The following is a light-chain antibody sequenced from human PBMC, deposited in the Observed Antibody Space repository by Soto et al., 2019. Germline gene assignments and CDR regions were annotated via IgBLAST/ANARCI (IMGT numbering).Light chain of an antibody. CDR3: QQSYRTPCT. CDR2: AAS. V-gene: IGKV1-39*01. J-gene: IGKJ2*02. CDR1: QSISSY. Sequence: DIQMTQSPSSLSASVGDRVTITCRASQSISSYLNWYQQKPGKAPKLLIYAASSLQSGVPSRFSGSGSGTDFTLIISSLQRVDFTTYYCQQSYRTPCTFGQGTKLETK.